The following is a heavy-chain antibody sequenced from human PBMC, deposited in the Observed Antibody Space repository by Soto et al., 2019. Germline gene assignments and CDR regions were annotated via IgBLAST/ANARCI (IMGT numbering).Heavy chain of an antibody. CDR1: GGSIGSYH. CDR2: VYYTGTT. V-gene: IGHV4-59*01. J-gene: IGHJ4*02. CDR3: ARDKVLTGMFDF. Sequence: SETLSLTCTVSGGSIGSYHLSWVRQPPGKGLEWIASVYYTGTTNYNPSLGSRVTISIDAPGNRFSMEITSVTAADTAIYYRARDKVLTGMFDFWGQGTLVTVSS.